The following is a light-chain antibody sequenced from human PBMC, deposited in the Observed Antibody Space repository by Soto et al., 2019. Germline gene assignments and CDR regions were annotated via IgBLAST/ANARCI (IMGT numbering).Light chain of an antibody. CDR3: EFYGSSPPT. J-gene: IGKJ4*01. CDR1: QIVSGTY. CDR2: AAS. Sequence: EIELTQSPGTLSLTPGQRVILSCRASQIVSGTYVAWHQQRPGQAPRLLIYAASRRATGIPVKFSGSVSGPDFTLTISRLEPEDVALYYCEFYGSSPPTFGGGTKVEI. V-gene: IGKV3-20*01.